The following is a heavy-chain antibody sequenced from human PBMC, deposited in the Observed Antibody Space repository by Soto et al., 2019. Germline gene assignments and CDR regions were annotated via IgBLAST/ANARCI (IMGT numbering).Heavy chain of an antibody. J-gene: IGHJ4*02. CDR1: GYNFNACG. Sequence: QVEVVQSGPEVKKPGASVKVSCKASGYNFNACGISWVRQAPGQGLEWMGWISSHTGNTNYAQNLQGRVTMTTDTSKTTVYMELRSLTSDDTAVYYCARDCGTAVTTHYLDFWGQGSLVTVSS. CDR3: ARDCGTAVTTHYLDF. D-gene: IGHD4-17*01. V-gene: IGHV1-18*01. CDR2: ISSHTGNT.